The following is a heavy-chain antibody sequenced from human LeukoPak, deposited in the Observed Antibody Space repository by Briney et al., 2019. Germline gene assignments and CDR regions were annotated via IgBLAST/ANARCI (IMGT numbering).Heavy chain of an antibody. CDR3: AKLGGNFDDF. CDR2: TYYRSKWYS. Sequence: SRTLSLTCAISGDSVSSNSAAWNWIRLSPSRGLEWLGRTYYRSKWYSEYALSVRGRITISPDTSRNQFSLHLSSVTPEDTAVYYCAKLGGNFDDFWSQGTLVTVSS. J-gene: IGHJ4*02. V-gene: IGHV6-1*01. CDR1: GDSVSSNSAA. D-gene: IGHD4-23*01.